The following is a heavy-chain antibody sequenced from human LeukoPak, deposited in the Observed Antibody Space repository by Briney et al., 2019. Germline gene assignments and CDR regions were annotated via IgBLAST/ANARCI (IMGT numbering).Heavy chain of an antibody. J-gene: IGHJ6*03. Sequence: ASVKVSCKASGFTFTSSAVQWVRQARGQRLEWIGWIVVGSGNTNYAQKFQERVTITRDMSTSTAYMELSSLRSEDTAVYYCATTRYYDFWSGNYYYYYMDVWGKGTTVTVSS. CDR2: IVVGSGNT. D-gene: IGHD3-3*01. CDR1: GFTFTSSA. CDR3: ATTRYYDFWSGNYYYYYMDV. V-gene: IGHV1-58*01.